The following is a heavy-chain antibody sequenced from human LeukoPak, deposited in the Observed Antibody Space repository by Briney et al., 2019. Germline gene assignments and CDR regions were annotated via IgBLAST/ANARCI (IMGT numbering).Heavy chain of an antibody. V-gene: IGHV4-38-2*01. CDR2: IYSSGST. CDR3: ARRKTLFWYFDY. J-gene: IGHJ4*02. D-gene: IGHD3-3*01. CDR1: GYSISSGYS. Sequence: SETLSLTCAVSGYSISSGYSWDWIRQSPGQGLEWIGNIYSSGSTYYNPSLKSRVTISVDTSKNQFSLGLNSVTAADTAVYYCARRKTLFWYFDYWGQGTLVTVSS.